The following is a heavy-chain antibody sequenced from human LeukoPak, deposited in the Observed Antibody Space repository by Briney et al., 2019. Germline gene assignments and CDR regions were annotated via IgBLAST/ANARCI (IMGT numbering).Heavy chain of an antibody. D-gene: IGHD1-26*01. J-gene: IGHJ4*02. CDR2: INPNSGGT. Sequence: ASVKVSCKASGCTFTGYYMHWVRQAPGQGLEWMGWINPNSGGTNYAQKFQGRVTMTRDTSISTAYMELSRLRSDDTAVYYCARDLFVGATTAFDYWGQGTLVTVSS. V-gene: IGHV1-2*02. CDR3: ARDLFVGATTAFDY. CDR1: GCTFTGYY.